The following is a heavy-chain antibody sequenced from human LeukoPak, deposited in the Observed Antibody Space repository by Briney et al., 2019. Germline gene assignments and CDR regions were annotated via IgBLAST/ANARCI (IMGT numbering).Heavy chain of an antibody. CDR2: ITSGSSYI. V-gene: IGHV3-21*01. J-gene: IGHJ4*02. CDR1: GFTFSSYN. D-gene: IGHD1-7*01. Sequence: KPGGSLRLSCAASGFTFSSYNMNWVRQAPGKGLEWVSSITSGSSYIYYADSVKGRFTISRDNAKNSLYLQMNSLRDEDTAVYYCAKSPDTWNYGFLDYWGQGTLVTVSS. CDR3: AKSPDTWNYGFLDY.